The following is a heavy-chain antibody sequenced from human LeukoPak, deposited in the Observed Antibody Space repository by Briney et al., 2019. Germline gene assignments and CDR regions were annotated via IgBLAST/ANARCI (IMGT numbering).Heavy chain of an antibody. Sequence: SETLSLTCTVSGGSISSYYWSWIRQPPGKGLEWIGYSYYSGSTNYNPSLKSRVTISVDTSKNQFSLKLSSVTAADTAVYYCARDTSSRTRVGTIDIWGQGTMVTVSS. CDR2: SYYSGST. CDR1: GGSISSYY. D-gene: IGHD1/OR15-1a*01. J-gene: IGHJ3*02. CDR3: ARDTSSRTRVGTIDI. V-gene: IGHV4-59*01.